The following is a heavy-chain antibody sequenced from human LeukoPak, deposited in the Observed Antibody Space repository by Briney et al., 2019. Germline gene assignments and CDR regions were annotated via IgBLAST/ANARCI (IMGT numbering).Heavy chain of an antibody. D-gene: IGHD3-22*01. Sequence: ASVKVSCKASGGTFSSYAISWVRQAPGQGLEWMGGIIPIFGTANYAQKFQGRVTITADESTSTAYMELSSLRSEDTAVYYCSTNYYDSSGYYVFDYWGQGTLVTVSS. CDR3: STNYYDSSGYYVFDY. CDR1: GGTFSSYA. V-gene: IGHV1-69*13. CDR2: IIPIFGTA. J-gene: IGHJ4*02.